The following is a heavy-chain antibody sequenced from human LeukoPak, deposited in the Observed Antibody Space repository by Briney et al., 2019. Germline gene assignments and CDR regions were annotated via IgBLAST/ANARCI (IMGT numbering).Heavy chain of an antibody. V-gene: IGHV4-39*07. CDR3: ARVNDDFWSGYRASYYFDY. D-gene: IGHD3-3*01. CDR2: IYYSGST. Sequence: PSETLSLTCTVSGGSISSSSYYWGWIRQPPGKGLEWIGSIYYSGSTYYNPSLKSRVTISVDTSKNQFSLKLSSVTAADTAVYYCARVNDDFWSGYRASYYFDYCGQGTLVTVSS. CDR1: GGSISSSSYY. J-gene: IGHJ4*02.